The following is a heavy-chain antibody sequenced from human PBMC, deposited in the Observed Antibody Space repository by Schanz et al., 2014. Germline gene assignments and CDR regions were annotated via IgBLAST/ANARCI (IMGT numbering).Heavy chain of an antibody. V-gene: IGHV3-66*01. Sequence: EADLVESGGGLIQRGESLRLSCSASGFSFSSYSMNWVRQAPGKGLEWVSVIYSGIGAYYADSVKDRFTVSRDNSKNTVYLQMNRLRAEDTAVYYCARDRGYCSGGSCLTFDYWGQGTLVTVSS. CDR3: ARDRGYCSGGSCLTFDY. D-gene: IGHD2-15*01. J-gene: IGHJ4*02. CDR1: GFSFSSYS. CDR2: IYSGIGA.